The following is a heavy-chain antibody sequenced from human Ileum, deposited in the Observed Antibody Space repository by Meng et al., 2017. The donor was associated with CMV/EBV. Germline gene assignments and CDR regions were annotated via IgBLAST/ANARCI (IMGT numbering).Heavy chain of an antibody. D-gene: IGHD3-3*01. CDR1: GLSVNSFS. CDR3: ARTRTYFGVVIIYYYGMDV. Sequence: GESLKISCAASGLSVNSFSMSWVRQLPGKGLEPVSTIDVSGNSKSVDSVKGRFTISRDNAKNSLYLQMNSLRAEDTAVYYCARTRTYFGVVIIYYYGMDVWGQGTTVTVSS. V-gene: IGHV3-66*01. J-gene: IGHJ6*02. CDR2: IDVSGNS.